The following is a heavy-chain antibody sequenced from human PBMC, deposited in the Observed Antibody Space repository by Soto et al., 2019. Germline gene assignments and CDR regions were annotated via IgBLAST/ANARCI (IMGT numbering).Heavy chain of an antibody. CDR1: GGSTSSSNW. CDR2: IYHSGST. D-gene: IGHD6-13*01. Sequence: SETLSLTCTVSGGSTSSSNWWSWVRQPPGKGLGWIGEIYHSGSTNYNPSLQSRVTISVDKSENQFSLKLRSVTAADTAVYYCARSPSSGWYGGGAFDIWGQGTMVTVSS. V-gene: IGHV4-4*02. J-gene: IGHJ3*02. CDR3: ARSPSSGWYGGGAFDI.